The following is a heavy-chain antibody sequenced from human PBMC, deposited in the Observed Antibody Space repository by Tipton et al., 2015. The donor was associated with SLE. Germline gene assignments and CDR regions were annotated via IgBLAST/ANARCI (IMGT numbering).Heavy chain of an antibody. D-gene: IGHD6-19*01. CDR2: IYYSGST. Sequence: LSLTCTVSGGSISSSSYYWGWIRQPPGKGLEWIGSIYYSGSTYYNPSLKSRVTISVDTSKNQFSLKLSSVAAADTAVYYCARYAGVAAHTEYFQHWGQGTLVTVSS. CDR3: ARYAGVAAHTEYFQH. V-gene: IGHV4-39*07. CDR1: GGSISSSSYY. J-gene: IGHJ1*01.